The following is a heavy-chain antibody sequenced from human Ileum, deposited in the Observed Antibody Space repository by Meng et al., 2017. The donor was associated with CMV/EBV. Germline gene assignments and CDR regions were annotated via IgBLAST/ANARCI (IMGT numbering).Heavy chain of an antibody. CDR3: AKGLLPGNIHLAY. Sequence: GESLKISCAASGFIFSTYAMHWVRQAPGKGLEWVAVISYDGSHKYYADSVKGRFIISRDNSKNTLYLQMNSLRAEDTAVYYCAKGLLPGNIHLAYWGQGTLVTVSS. V-gene: IGHV3-30*07. J-gene: IGHJ4*02. CDR1: GFIFSTYA. CDR2: ISYDGSHK. D-gene: IGHD2-2*01.